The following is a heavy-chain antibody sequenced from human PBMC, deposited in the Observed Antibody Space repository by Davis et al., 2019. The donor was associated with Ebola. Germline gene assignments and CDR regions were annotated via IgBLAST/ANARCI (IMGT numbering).Heavy chain of an antibody. Sequence: AASVKVSCKASGGTFSSYAISWVRQAPGQGLEWMGGIIPIFGTANYAQKFQERVTITRDMSTSTAYMELSSLRSEDTAVYYCAAPPPYCSSTSCYAFDIWGQGTMVTVSS. V-gene: IGHV1-69*05. D-gene: IGHD2-2*01. CDR3: AAPPPYCSSTSCYAFDI. CDR2: IIPIFGTA. J-gene: IGHJ3*02. CDR1: GGTFSSYA.